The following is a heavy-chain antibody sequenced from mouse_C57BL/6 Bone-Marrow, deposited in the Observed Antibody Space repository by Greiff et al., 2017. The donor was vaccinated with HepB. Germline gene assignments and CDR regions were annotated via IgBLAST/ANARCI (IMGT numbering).Heavy chain of an antibody. CDR1: GYTFTTYP. J-gene: IGHJ2*01. CDR2: FHPYNDDT. V-gene: IGHV1-47*01. D-gene: IGHD2-2*01. CDR3: ASGSTMVTTGYYFDY. Sequence: VQLQESGAELVKPGASVKMSCKASGYTFTTYPIEWMKQNHGKSLEWIGNFHPYNDDTKYNEKFKGKATLTVEKSSSTVYLELSRLTSDDSAVYYCASGSTMVTTGYYFDYWGQGTTLTVSS.